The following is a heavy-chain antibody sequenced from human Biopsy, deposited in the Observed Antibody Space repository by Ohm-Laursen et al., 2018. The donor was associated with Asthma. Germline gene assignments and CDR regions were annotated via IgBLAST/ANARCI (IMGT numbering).Heavy chain of an antibody. V-gene: IGHV1-69*13. J-gene: IGHJ4*02. CDR2: HNSGFGTT. CDR3: ARKAGSCISRTCYSLDF. D-gene: IGHD2-2*01. Sequence: SEKVSCKSLGGTFNTYVIGWVRQAPGQWLEWKGGHNSGFGTTTYPQKFQDRVTITADDSTSTVYMELRSLRSEDTAVYYCARKAGSCISRTCYSLDFWGQGTLVTVSS. CDR1: GGTFNTYV.